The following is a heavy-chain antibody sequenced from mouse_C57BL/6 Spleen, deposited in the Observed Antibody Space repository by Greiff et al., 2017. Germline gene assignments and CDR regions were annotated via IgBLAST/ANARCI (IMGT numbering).Heavy chain of an antibody. D-gene: IGHD2-5*01. Sequence: EVQLVESGGGLVKPGGSLKLSCAASGFTFSDYGMHWVRQAPEKGLEWVAYISSGSSTIYYADTVKGRFTISRDNAKNTLFLQMTSLRSEDTAMYYCARTIVTTRGYYYAMDYWGQGTSVTVSS. CDR1: GFTFSDYG. J-gene: IGHJ4*01. V-gene: IGHV5-17*01. CDR3: ARTIVTTRGYYYAMDY. CDR2: ISSGSSTI.